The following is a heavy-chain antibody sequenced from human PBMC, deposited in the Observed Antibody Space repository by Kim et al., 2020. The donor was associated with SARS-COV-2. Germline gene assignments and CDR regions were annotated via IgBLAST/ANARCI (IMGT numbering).Heavy chain of an antibody. V-gene: IGHV3-9*01. J-gene: IGHJ4*02. Sequence: GGSLRLSCAASGFTFDDYAMHWVRQAPGKGLEWVSGISWNSGSIGYADSVKGRFTISRDNAKNSLYLQMNSLRAEDTALYYCAKDISVYYGSGALDYWGQGTLVTVSS. CDR2: ISWNSGSI. D-gene: IGHD3-10*01. CDR3: AKDISVYYGSGALDY. CDR1: GFTFDDYA.